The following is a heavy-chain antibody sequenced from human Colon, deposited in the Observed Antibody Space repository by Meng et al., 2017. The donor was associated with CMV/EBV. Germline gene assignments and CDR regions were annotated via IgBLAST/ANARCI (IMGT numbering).Heavy chain of an antibody. CDR2: IYLSGST. J-gene: IGHJ5*02. Sequence: SGVAIRSASYYWSWLRQHPGKGLEWIAYIYLSGSTNYNPSLKSRVTMSLDTSKNHFSLKLSSVTAADTAVYYCARTLGVGVVPQLDPWGQGTLVTVSS. CDR1: GVAIRSASYY. D-gene: IGHD3-3*01. V-gene: IGHV4-31*02. CDR3: ARTLGVGVVPQLDP.